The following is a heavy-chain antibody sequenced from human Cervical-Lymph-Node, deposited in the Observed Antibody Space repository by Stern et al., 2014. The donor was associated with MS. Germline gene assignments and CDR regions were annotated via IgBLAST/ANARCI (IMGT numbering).Heavy chain of an antibody. CDR2: INQDGSEK. J-gene: IGHJ5*02. CDR1: EFTFSTYW. Sequence: EVQLVQSGGGLVQPGGSLRLSCAASEFTFSTYWMSWVRQAPGKGLEWVANINQDGSEKYYVDSVKGRFTISRDNAKNSLFLQMNSLRDGDSAVYYCARGQRTMTVGDPPFDPWGQGTLVTVSS. V-gene: IGHV3-7*01. D-gene: IGHD3-22*01. CDR3: ARGQRTMTVGDPPFDP.